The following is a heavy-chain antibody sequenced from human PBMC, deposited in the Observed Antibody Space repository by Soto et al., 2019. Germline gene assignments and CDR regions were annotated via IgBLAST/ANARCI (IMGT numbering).Heavy chain of an antibody. CDR3: AGIVGGTSNYYLMDV. CDR2: ISTSSSSSYT. CDR1: GFTFSDYY. J-gene: IGHJ6*02. D-gene: IGHD1-26*01. V-gene: IGHV3-11*05. Sequence: QVQLVESGGGLVKPGGSLRLSCAASGFTFSDYYMSWIRQAPGKGLEWVSYISTSSSSSYTNYAHSVKGRFTISRDDAENSLYLQMNSLRAEDTAVYYCAGIVGGTSNYYLMDVWGQGTTVTVSS.